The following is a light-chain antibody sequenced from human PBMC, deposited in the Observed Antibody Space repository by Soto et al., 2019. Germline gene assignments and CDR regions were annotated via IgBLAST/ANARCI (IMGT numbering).Light chain of an antibody. Sequence: EIVLTQSPGTLSLSPGERATLSCRASQSVSSSYLAWYQQKPGQAPRLLIYGASNRATGIPDRFSGSGSGTDFTLTISRLEPEDFAVYYCQQYGSSLTWTFGQGTKVAIK. CDR2: GAS. CDR3: QQYGSSLTWT. J-gene: IGKJ1*01. V-gene: IGKV3-20*01. CDR1: QSVSSSY.